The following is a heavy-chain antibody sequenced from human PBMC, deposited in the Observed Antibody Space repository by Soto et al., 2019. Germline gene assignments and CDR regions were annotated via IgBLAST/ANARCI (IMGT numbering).Heavy chain of an antibody. CDR3: AKRWGDRFLEPREYFEY. D-gene: IGHD3-3*01. J-gene: IGHJ4*02. CDR1: GFTFSSSA. Sequence: GGSLRLSCAASGFTFSSSAMSWVRQAPGKGLEWVSAISGRGDKKYHAESVEGRLTISRDNSKNTLYLEMNSLRVDDTAVYYCAKRWGDRFLEPREYFEYWGQGTLVTVSS. CDR2: ISGRGDKK. V-gene: IGHV3-23*01.